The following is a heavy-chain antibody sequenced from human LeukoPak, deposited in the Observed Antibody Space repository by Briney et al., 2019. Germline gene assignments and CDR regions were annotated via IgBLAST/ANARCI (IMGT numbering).Heavy chain of an antibody. D-gene: IGHD3-10*01. J-gene: IGHJ4*02. CDR3: ARDREPYGSGAGIFDY. V-gene: IGHV3-33*01. Sequence: PGGSLRLSCAASGFTFSSYGMHWVRQAPGKGLEWVAVIWYDGSNKYYADSVKGRFTISRDNSKNTLYLQMNSLRAEDTAVYYCARDREPYGSGAGIFDYWGQGTLVTVSS. CDR1: GFTFSSYG. CDR2: IWYDGSNK.